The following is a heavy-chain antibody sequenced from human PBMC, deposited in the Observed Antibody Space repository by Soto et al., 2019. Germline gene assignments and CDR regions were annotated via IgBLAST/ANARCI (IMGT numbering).Heavy chain of an antibody. CDR1: GFTFDVYA. J-gene: IGHJ4*02. V-gene: IGHV3-9*01. CDR2: INYNSGSV. CDR3: AKDISLRGWVYLVVEY. Sequence: DVQLVESGGGWVQPGRSLRLSCAASGFTFDVYAVHWVRQAPGKGLEWVSGINYNSGSVGYADSVKGRFTISRDNAKNSLHLQMNSLRAEDTAVYYCAKDISLRGWVYLVVEYWGQGTLVTVSP. D-gene: IGHD6-13*01.